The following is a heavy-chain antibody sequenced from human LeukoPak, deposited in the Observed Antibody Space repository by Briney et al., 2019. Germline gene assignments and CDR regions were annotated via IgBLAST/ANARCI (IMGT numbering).Heavy chain of an antibody. CDR2: VSSSGST. CDR1: GDSTTYFY. D-gene: IGHD3-16*02. J-gene: IGHJ4*02. Sequence: PSETLSLTCSVSGDSTTYFYWSWIRQAAGKGLEWIGRVSSSGSTHYNPSLRSRVTISVDTSKSQFSLKLNSVTAPDTAVYYCARLIGLGEVSPYFDFWGQGRLVTVSS. CDR3: ARLIGLGEVSPYFDF. V-gene: IGHV4-4*07.